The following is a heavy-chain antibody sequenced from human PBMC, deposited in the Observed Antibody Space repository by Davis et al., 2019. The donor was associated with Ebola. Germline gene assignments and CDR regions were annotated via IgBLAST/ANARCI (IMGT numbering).Heavy chain of an antibody. Sequence: ASVKVSCKSSGYTFTGYGLVWVRQAPGLGLEWMGWISGFNTNTNFAQKFQGRVTVSKDTSTNTAYMDLRSLTSDDTAIYYCARAPNYDVLTGTSSYYFDYWGQGTLVTVSS. CDR1: GYTFTGYG. CDR3: ARAPNYDVLTGTSSYYFDY. V-gene: IGHV1-18*04. CDR2: ISGFNTNT. J-gene: IGHJ4*02. D-gene: IGHD3-9*01.